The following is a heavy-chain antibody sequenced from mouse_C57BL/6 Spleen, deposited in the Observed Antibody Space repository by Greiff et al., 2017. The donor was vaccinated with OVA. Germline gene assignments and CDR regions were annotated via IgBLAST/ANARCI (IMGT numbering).Heavy chain of an antibody. D-gene: IGHD2-5*01. CDR2: IWSGGST. Sequence: VQLQQSGPGLVQPSQSLSITCTVSGFSLTSYGVHWVRQSPGKGLEWLGVIWSGGSTDYNAAFISRLSISKDNSKSQVFFKMNSLQADDTAIYYCARNGGYSNYVAYWGQGTLVTVSA. CDR3: ARNGGYSNYVAY. J-gene: IGHJ3*01. CDR1: GFSLTSYG. V-gene: IGHV2-2*01.